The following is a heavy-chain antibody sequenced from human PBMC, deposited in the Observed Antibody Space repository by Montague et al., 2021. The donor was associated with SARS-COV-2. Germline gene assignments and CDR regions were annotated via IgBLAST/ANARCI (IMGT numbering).Heavy chain of an antibody. CDR2: ISSSGGGSTK. V-gene: IGHV3-48*03. Sequence: LRLSFAASGFIFSSYEMNWVRQAPGKGLEWISYISSSGGGSTKHYTDSVKGRFTISRDNAKNSLYLQMNSLRVEDTAIYYCARDRDWDDWCGMDVWGQGTTVTVSS. D-gene: IGHD2-21*01. CDR3: ARDRDWDDWCGMDV. CDR1: GFIFSSYE. J-gene: IGHJ6*02.